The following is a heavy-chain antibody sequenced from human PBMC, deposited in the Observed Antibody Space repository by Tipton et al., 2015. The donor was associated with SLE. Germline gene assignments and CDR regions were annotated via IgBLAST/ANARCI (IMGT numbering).Heavy chain of an antibody. Sequence: TLSLTCTVSGGSISSHYWSWIRQPPGKGLEWIGYIYYSGSTNYNPSLKSRVTISVGTSKNQFSLKLSSVTAADTAVYYCARDPSGYYRGQIAFDIWGQGTMVTVSS. V-gene: IGHV4-59*11. CDR3: ARDPSGYYRGQIAFDI. CDR2: IYYSGST. CDR1: GGSISSHY. D-gene: IGHD3-3*01. J-gene: IGHJ3*02.